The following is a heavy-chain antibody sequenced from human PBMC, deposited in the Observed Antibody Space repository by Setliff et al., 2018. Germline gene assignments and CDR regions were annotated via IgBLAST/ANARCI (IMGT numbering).Heavy chain of an antibody. D-gene: IGHD5-12*01. CDR2: ITSGYGAK. Sequence: ASVKVSCKASGYTFTAYDIVWVRQATGQGLEWMGWITSGYGAKKYSQDLQGRGTITRDTGASTVYMELTNLTSDDTAVYYCARGPGGYGDSLDYWGQGIVVTVSS. CDR1: GYTFTAYD. V-gene: IGHV1-3*01. CDR3: ARGPGGYGDSLDY. J-gene: IGHJ4*02.